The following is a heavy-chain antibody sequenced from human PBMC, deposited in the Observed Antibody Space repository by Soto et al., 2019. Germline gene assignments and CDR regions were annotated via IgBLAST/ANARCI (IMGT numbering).Heavy chain of an antibody. J-gene: IGHJ4*02. CDR3: ARVAPEYSSTPRRFDF. V-gene: IGHV3-23*01. Sequence: EVQLLESGGGLVQPGGSLRLSCAASGFTFGIYAMSWVRQAPGKGLEWVSSISGSGGSIYYAHSVKGRFTISRDKTKNTLDLQMNRLRAEDTAVYHCARVAPEYSSTPRRFDFWGQGTLVTVSS. CDR1: GFTFGIYA. CDR2: ISGSGGSI. D-gene: IGHD6-13*01.